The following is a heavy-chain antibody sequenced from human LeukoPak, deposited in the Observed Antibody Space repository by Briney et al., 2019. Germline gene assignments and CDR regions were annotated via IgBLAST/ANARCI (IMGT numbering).Heavy chain of an antibody. CDR1: GGSFSGYF. V-gene: IGHV4-34*01. CDR3: ARGWTKTTDYSGPGSYYTSFFDY. D-gene: IGHD3-10*01. CDR2: INVRGST. Sequence: SETLSLTCSVSGGSFSGYFWSWIRQSPGKGLESIGGINVRGSTKYNPSLQSRVTISVDTSKNQLSLKLKSVTAADTAVYYCARGWTKTTDYSGPGSYYTSFFDYWGLGSPVTVPS. J-gene: IGHJ4*02.